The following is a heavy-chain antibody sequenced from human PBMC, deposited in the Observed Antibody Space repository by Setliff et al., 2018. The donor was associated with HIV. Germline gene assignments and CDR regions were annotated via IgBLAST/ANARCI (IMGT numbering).Heavy chain of an antibody. CDR2: ISTYNGNS. CDR1: GYIFIDYG. V-gene: IGHV1-18*01. D-gene: IGHD1-26*01. CDR3: ARDKGGSWGGLDY. J-gene: IGHJ4*02. Sequence: ASVKVSCKSSGYIFIDYGITWVRQAPGQGLEWMGWISTYNGNSNNAQNLQGRVTMTTDTSTTTAYMELRSLRSDDTGVYYCARDKGGSWGGLDYWGQGTLVTVS.